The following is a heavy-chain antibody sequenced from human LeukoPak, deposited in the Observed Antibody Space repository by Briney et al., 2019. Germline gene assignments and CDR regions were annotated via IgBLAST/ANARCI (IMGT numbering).Heavy chain of an antibody. V-gene: IGHV4-4*02. CDR1: GGSISSSNW. Sequence: SETLSLTCAVSGGSISSSNWWSWVRQPPGKGLEWIGEIYHSGSTNYNPSLKSRVTISVDKSKNQFSLKLSSVTAADTAVYYCARGWGVTGYSSGWYPGGYFDYWGQGTLVTVSS. CDR3: ARGWGVTGYSSGWYPGGYFDY. CDR2: IYHSGST. J-gene: IGHJ4*02. D-gene: IGHD6-19*01.